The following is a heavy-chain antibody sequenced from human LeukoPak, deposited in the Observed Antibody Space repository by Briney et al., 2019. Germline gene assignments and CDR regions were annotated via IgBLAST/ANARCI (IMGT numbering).Heavy chain of an antibody. J-gene: IGHJ4*02. CDR1: GGSISSNNYY. CDR3: ARPGDY. Sequence: SETLSLTCTVSGGSISSNNYYWGWIRQSPGKGLEWIGTIYYSGSTDYNPSLKSRITISVDTSKNQFSLKLSSVTAADTAVYYCARPGDYWGQGTLVTVSS. CDR2: IYYSGST. V-gene: IGHV4-39*01.